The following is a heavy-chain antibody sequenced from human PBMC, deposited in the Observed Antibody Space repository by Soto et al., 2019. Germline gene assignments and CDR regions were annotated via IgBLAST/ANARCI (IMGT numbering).Heavy chain of an antibody. CDR2: INHSGST. Sequence: PSETLSLTCAVYGGSFSGYCWSWIRQPPGKGLEWIGEINHSGSTNYNPSLKSRVTISVDTSKNQFSLKLSSVTAADTAVYYCARAGRGSGNFAPRMDVWGQGTTVTVSS. V-gene: IGHV4-34*01. CDR3: ARAGRGSGNFAPRMDV. J-gene: IGHJ6*02. CDR1: GGSFSGYC. D-gene: IGHD3-10*01.